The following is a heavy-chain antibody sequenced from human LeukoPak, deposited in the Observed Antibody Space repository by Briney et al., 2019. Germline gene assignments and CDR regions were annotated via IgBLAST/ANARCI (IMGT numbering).Heavy chain of an antibody. V-gene: IGHV3-66*01. Sequence: GGSLRLSCVVSGLTVSNNYMSWVRQAPGKGLEWVSVIYSDGTTRNADSVKGRFTISRDNSKNTLYLQMNSLRAEDTAVYYCARGDLGGYSYGSLNYWGQGTLVTVSS. CDR3: ARGDLGGYSYGSLNY. CDR1: GLTVSNNY. J-gene: IGHJ4*02. CDR2: IYSDGTT. D-gene: IGHD5-18*01.